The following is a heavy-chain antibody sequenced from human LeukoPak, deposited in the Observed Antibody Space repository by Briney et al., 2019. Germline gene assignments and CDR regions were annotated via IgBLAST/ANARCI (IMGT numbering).Heavy chain of an antibody. J-gene: IGHJ4*02. CDR1: GASISSSSYY. D-gene: IGHD5-18*01. CDR3: ARHDRIQLWLVPFDY. CDR2: IYYSGST. Sequence: PETLSLTCTVSGASISSSSYYWGWIRQPPGKGLEWIGSIYYSGSTYYNPSLKSRVTISVDTSKNQFSLKLSSVTAADTAVYYCARHDRIQLWLVPFDYWGQGTLVTVSS. V-gene: IGHV4-39*01.